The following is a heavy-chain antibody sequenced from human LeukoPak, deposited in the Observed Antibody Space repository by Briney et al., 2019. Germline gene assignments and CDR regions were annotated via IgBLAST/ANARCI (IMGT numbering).Heavy chain of an antibody. D-gene: IGHD3-9*01. Sequence: ASVKVSCKVSGYTLTVLSMHWVRQAPGKGLEWMGGFDPEDGETIYAQKFQGRVTMTEDTSTDTAYMELSSLRSEDTAVYYCATDGGPPYYDILTGYYPAAFDIWGQGTTVTVSS. CDR1: GYTLTVLS. V-gene: IGHV1-24*01. CDR3: ATDGGPPYYDILTGYYPAAFDI. CDR2: FDPEDGET. J-gene: IGHJ3*02.